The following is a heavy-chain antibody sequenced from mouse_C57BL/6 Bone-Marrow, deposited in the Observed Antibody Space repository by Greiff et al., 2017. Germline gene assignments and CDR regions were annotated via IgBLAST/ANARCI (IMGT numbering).Heavy chain of an antibody. CDR3: ARVITTVVAFDY. V-gene: IGHV1-81*01. D-gene: IGHD1-1*01. CDR1: GYTFTSYG. Sequence: VKLMESGAELARRGASVKLSCKASGYTFTSYGISWVKQRTGQGLEWIGEIYPRSGNTYYNEKFKGKATLTADKSSSTAYMELRSLTSEDSAVYFCARVITTVVAFDYWGQGTTLTVSS. J-gene: IGHJ2*01. CDR2: IYPRSGNT.